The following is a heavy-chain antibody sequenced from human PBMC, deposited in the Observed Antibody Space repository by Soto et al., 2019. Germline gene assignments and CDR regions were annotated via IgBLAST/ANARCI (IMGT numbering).Heavy chain of an antibody. CDR2: IRADNGNA. CDR3: ARWGSCNNVVCRFLGMDV. D-gene: IGHD2-8*01. J-gene: IGHJ6*02. CDR1: GYTFISYG. V-gene: IGHV1-18*04. Sequence: QVQLVQSGTEVKKPGASVKVSCKASGYTFISYGISWVRQAPGQGLAWMGWIRADNGNANYAQKFQGRVTMTTDTSTNTAYMELRSLRSDDTAVYYCARWGSCNNVVCRFLGMDVWGQGTTVTVSS.